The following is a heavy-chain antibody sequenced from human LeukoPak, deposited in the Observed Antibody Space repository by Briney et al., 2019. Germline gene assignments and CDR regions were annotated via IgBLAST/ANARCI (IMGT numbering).Heavy chain of an antibody. D-gene: IGHD5-24*01. CDR1: GGSISSHY. CDR2: IYYSGST. J-gene: IGHJ4*02. V-gene: IGHV4-59*11. Sequence: PSETLSLTYTVSGGSISSHYWSWIRQPPGKGLEWIGYIYYSGSTNYNPSLKSRVTISVDTSKNQFSLKLSSVTAADTAVYYCARSRRWLQHLDYWGQGTLVTVSS. CDR3: ARSRRWLQHLDY.